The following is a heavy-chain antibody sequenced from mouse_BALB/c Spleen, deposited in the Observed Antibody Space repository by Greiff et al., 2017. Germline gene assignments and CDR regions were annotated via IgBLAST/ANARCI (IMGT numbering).Heavy chain of an antibody. CDR3: ARSRHDGPWYFDV. CDR1: GDSITSGY. V-gene: IGHV3-8*02. J-gene: IGHJ1*01. CDR2: ISYSGST. Sequence: EVKLMESGPSLVKPSQTLSLTCSVTGDSITSGYWNWIRKFPGNKLEYMGYISYSGSTYYNPSLKSRISITRDTSKNQYYLQLNSVTTEDTATYYCARSRHDGPWYFDVWGAGTTVTVSS. D-gene: IGHD2-3*01.